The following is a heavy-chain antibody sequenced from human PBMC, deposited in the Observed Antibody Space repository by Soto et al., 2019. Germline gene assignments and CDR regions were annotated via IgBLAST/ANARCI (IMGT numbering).Heavy chain of an antibody. CDR2: INPKSGGT. CDR1: GYSFTDYH. V-gene: IGHV1-2*04. CDR3: AMGDSPDCYNRLSSFFHDHDMDV. D-gene: IGHD3-10*01. J-gene: IGHJ6*01. Sequence: AAVKVSGEASGYSFTDYHIHWVRQAPGQGLEWLGRINPKSGGTSTAQKFQGWVTRTTDTSISTAFMELTRLTSDDTAIYYCAMGDSPDCYNRLSSFFHDHDMDVRG.